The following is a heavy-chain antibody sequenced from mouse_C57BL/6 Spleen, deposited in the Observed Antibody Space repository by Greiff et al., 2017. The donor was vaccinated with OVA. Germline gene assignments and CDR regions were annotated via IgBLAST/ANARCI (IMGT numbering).Heavy chain of an antibody. CDR1: GYTFTSYG. D-gene: IGHD1-1*01. V-gene: IGHV1-81*01. J-gene: IGHJ2*01. Sequence: VKLMESGAELARPGASVKLSCKASGYTFTSYGISWVKQRTGQGLEWIGEIYPRSGNTYYNEKFKGKATLTADKSSSTAYMELRSLTSEDSAVYFCANSFLTTVVAPDYWGQGTTLTVSS. CDR2: IYPRSGNT. CDR3: ANSFLTTVVAPDY.